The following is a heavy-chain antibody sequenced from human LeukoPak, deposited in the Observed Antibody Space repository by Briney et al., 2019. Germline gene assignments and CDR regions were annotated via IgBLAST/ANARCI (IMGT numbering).Heavy chain of an antibody. V-gene: IGHV3-74*01. CDR3: ARDASNAFDP. CDR1: GFAFSSYW. J-gene: IGHJ5*02. CDR2: INSDGSST. Sequence: GGPLRLSCAASGFAFSSYWMHWVRQAPGKGLVWVSRINSDGSSTRNADSVKGRFTISRDNAKNTLYLQMNSLRVEDTAVYYCARDASNAFDPWGQGTLVTVSS.